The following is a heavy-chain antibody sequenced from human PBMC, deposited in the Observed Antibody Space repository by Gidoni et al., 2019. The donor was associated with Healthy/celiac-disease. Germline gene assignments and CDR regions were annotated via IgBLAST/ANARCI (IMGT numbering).Heavy chain of an antibody. Sequence: EVQLVESGGGLVQPGGSLRRSCAASGFTVSSHSLSWVRQAPGKGLEWVSVIYSGGSTYYADSVKGRFTISRDNSKTTLYLQMNSLRAEDTAVYYCARVRIAAAGTTLNFYYYYGMDVWGQGTTVTVSS. CDR3: ARVRIAAAGTTLNFYYYYGMDV. D-gene: IGHD6-13*01. J-gene: IGHJ6*02. CDR2: IYSGGST. V-gene: IGHV3-66*01. CDR1: GFTVSSHS.